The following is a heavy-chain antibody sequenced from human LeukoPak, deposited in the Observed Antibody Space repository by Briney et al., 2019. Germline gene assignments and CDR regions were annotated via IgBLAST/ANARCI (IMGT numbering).Heavy chain of an antibody. D-gene: IGHD2-15*01. CDR1: GGSISSYY. CDR3: ARDPYCSGGSCYPGWFDY. V-gene: IGHV4-59*01. J-gene: IGHJ4*02. CDR2: IYYSGST. Sequence: SETLSLTCTVSGGSISSYYWSWIRQPPGKGREWIGSIYYSGSTNYNPSLKSRVAISVDTSKNQFSLKLSSVTAADTAVYYCARDPYCSGGSCYPGWFDYWGQGTLVTVSS.